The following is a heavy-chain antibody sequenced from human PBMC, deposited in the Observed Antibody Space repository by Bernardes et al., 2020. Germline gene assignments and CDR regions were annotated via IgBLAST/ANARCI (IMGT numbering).Heavy chain of an antibody. D-gene: IGHD3-10*01. CDR2: SSYGRNT. Sequence: SETLSLTCPVSGGSIFSSTYSWAWIRQPPGKGLEWIGSSSYGRNTFYNASLKGRVTISVDTSQNQFSLRLGSVTAADTAIYYCARHAGFTSMADDPFDVWGQGTKVTVSS. V-gene: IGHV4-39*01. CDR3: ARHAGFTSMADDPFDV. J-gene: IGHJ3*01. CDR1: GGSIFSSTYS.